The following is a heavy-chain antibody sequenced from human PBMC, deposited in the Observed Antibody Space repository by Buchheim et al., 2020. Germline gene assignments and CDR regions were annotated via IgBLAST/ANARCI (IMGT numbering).Heavy chain of an antibody. CDR1: GFTFSSYA. Sequence: QVQLVESGGGVVQPGRSLRLSCAASGFTFSSYAMHWVRQAPGKGLEWVAVISYDGSNKYYADSVKGRFTISRDNSKNTLYLQRNSLRAEDTAVYYGARAREGGGWELLPIFYLSGMDVWGQGTT. CDR2: ISYDGSNK. J-gene: IGHJ6*02. V-gene: IGHV3-30-3*01. D-gene: IGHD1-26*01. CDR3: ARAREGGGWELLPIFYLSGMDV.